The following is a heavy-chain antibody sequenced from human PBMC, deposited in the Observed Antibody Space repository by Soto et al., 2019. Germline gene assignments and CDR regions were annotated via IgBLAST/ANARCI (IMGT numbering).Heavy chain of an antibody. CDR3: ARHLSQNEFIVVVPAAITALGRRAFDI. J-gene: IGHJ3*02. V-gene: IGHV3-66*04. Sequence: GGSLRLSCAASGFTVSSNYMSWVRQAPGKGLEWVSVIYSGGSTYYADSVKGRFTISRDNSKNTLYLQMNSLRAEDTAVYYCARHLSQNEFIVVVPAAITALGRRAFDIWGQGTMVTVSS. CDR2: IYSGGST. CDR1: GFTVSSNY. D-gene: IGHD2-2*01.